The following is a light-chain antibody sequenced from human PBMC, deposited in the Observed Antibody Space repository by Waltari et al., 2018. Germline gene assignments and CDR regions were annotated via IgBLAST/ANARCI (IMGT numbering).Light chain of an antibody. Sequence: QSVLTQPPSVSGAPGQRVSISCTGSSSNIGSPYNMHWYQQMPGRAPKLLIYDDSHRPSGVPDRFSGSKSGTSASLAITGLQAEDEAEYFCQSYDSGLNGLFFGGGTKVTVL. CDR1: SSNIGSPYN. J-gene: IGLJ2*01. V-gene: IGLV1-40*01. CDR3: QSYDSGLNGLF. CDR2: DDS.